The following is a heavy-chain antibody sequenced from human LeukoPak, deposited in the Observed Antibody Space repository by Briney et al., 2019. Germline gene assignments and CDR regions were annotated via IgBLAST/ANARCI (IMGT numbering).Heavy chain of an antibody. CDR3: ARDDGFSCYSY. Sequence: GGSLRLSCAASGFTFSTYWVTWVRQAPGKGLEWVANINLDGSDKYYVDSVKGRFTISKDNAKNSLYLQMNSLTVEDTAVYYCARDDGFSCYSYWGQGTLVTVSS. CDR2: INLDGSDK. V-gene: IGHV3-7*01. J-gene: IGHJ4*02. D-gene: IGHD3/OR15-3a*01. CDR1: GFTFSTYW.